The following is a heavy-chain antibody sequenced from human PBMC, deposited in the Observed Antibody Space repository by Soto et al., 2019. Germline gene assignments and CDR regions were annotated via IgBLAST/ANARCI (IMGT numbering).Heavy chain of an antibody. CDR2: IRSKAYGGTT. Sequence: PGGSLRLSCTASGFTCGDYAMSWFRQAPGKGLEWVGFIRSKAYGGTTEYAASVKGRFTISRDDSKSIAYLQMNSLKTEDTAVYYCTRDWTFEGYCSSTSCYAHNLAHYWGQGTLVTVSS. V-gene: IGHV3-49*03. J-gene: IGHJ4*02. CDR3: TRDWTFEGYCSSTSCYAHNLAHY. CDR1: GFTCGDYA. D-gene: IGHD2-2*01.